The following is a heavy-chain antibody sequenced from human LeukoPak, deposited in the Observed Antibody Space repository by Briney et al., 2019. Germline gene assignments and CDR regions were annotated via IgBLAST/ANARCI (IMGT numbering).Heavy chain of an antibody. CDR2: ISPGDSHT. D-gene: IGHD7-27*01. V-gene: IGHV5-51*01. J-gene: IGHJ5*02. CDR1: GCHIPTYW. CDR3: ARRTGEWFDP. Sequence: GEALKISFKGSGCHIPTYWIGWGRQMPGKGVQCMGIISPGDSHTRYSPYFQGQFTISADKSISTAYLQWSTLKASDTAIYYCARRTGEWFDPRGQGTLVTVSS.